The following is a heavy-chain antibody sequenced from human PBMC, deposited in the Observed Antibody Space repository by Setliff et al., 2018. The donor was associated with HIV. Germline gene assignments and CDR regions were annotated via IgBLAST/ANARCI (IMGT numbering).Heavy chain of an antibody. CDR3: ARSAHDSETGY. CDR2: IYPGGARR. D-gene: IGHD5-12*01. Sequence: GASVKVSCKASGYTFTNYYMHWVRQAPGQGLEWMGIIYPGGARRSYAQKFQGRVTMTWDTSTSTAYMELSSLRSEETAFYYCARSAHDSETGYWGQGTLVTVSS. CDR1: GYTFTNYY. V-gene: IGHV1-46*01. J-gene: IGHJ4*02.